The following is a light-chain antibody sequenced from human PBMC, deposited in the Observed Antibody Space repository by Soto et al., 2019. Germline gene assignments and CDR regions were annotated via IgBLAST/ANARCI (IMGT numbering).Light chain of an antibody. Sequence: DIQMTQSPSSLSASVGDRVTVACRASQSISTYLTWYQQKPGKAPELLLYAASNLQRGVPSRFSGSGSGTDFTLTIVRLQPEDSATYYCQQSYRFPWTPGQGTRVEI. CDR3: QQSYRFPWT. J-gene: IGKJ1*01. V-gene: IGKV1-39*01. CDR2: AAS. CDR1: QSISTY.